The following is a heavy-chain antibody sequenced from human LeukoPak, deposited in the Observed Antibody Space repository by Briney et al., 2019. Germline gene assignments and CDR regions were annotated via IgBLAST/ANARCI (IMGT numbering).Heavy chain of an antibody. J-gene: IGHJ5*02. Sequence: GGSLRLSCASSGFTFISYWMSWVRQAPGKGLEWVANIKQDGSEKYYVDSVKGRFTISRDNAKNSLYLQMNSLRAEDTAVYYCARGGDIVVVDNWFDPWGQGTVVTVSS. CDR3: ARGGDIVVVDNWFDP. CDR2: IKQDGSEK. CDR1: GFTFISYW. D-gene: IGHD2-2*01. V-gene: IGHV3-7*01.